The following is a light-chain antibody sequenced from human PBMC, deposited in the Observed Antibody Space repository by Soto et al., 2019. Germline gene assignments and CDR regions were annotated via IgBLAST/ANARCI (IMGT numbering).Light chain of an antibody. J-gene: IGLJ3*02. CDR1: ISNIGAGSN. Sequence: QSVLTQPPSVSGAPGQRVAISCTGTISNIGAGSNVHWYQQLPGAAPKLLIYANALRPSGVPDRFSGSKSGTSASLAITGLQAEDEADYYCQSYDSSLSGGVFGGGTKLTVL. V-gene: IGLV1-40*01. CDR3: QSYDSSLSGGV. CDR2: ANA.